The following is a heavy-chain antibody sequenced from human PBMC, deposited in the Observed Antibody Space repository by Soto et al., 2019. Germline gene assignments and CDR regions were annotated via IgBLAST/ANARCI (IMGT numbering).Heavy chain of an antibody. J-gene: IGHJ6*02. CDR2: ISGYNGNT. V-gene: IGHV1-18*04. CDR1: GYTFASYG. D-gene: IGHD3-10*01. Sequence: QVHLLKSGAEVKKPGASVKVSCNASGYTFASYGISWVRQAPGQGLEWMGSISGYNGNTNYAQKFQGRVTMTTDTSTNTAYMELRSLRSDDTAVYYCASATITMIRGVTFYYYGMDVWGQGTTVTVSS. CDR3: ASATITMIRGVTFYYYGMDV.